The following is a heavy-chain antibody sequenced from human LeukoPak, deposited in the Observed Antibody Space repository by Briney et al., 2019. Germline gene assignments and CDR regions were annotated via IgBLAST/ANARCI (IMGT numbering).Heavy chain of an antibody. CDR3: AKDAKRVTMIVVVARPRFFDY. J-gene: IGHJ4*02. D-gene: IGHD3-22*01. V-gene: IGHV3-23*01. Sequence: GGSLRLSCAASGFPLSSYAMNWVHQAPGKGLEWVSGISGSGDHTYYADSVKGRFTISRDTSKNTLYLQMSSLRAEDTAIYYCAKDAKRVTMIVVVARPRFFDYWGQGTLVTVSS. CDR2: ISGSGDHT. CDR1: GFPLSSYA.